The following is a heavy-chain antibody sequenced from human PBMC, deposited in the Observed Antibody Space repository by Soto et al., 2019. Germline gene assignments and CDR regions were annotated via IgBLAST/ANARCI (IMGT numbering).Heavy chain of an antibody. J-gene: IGHJ6*03. CDR2: ISGSGRTT. CDR1: GFTFGTYA. Sequence: EVQLLESGGGLVQPGGSLRLSCAASGFTFGTYATIWLRQAPGRGLECVSFISGSGRTTYYADSVKGRFTVSRDNSKNTMYLQMNSLRAEDTALYYCAKFRGPSYSHYYMDVWGKGTTVTVSS. V-gene: IGHV3-23*01. CDR3: AKFRGPSYSHYYMDV. D-gene: IGHD3-16*01.